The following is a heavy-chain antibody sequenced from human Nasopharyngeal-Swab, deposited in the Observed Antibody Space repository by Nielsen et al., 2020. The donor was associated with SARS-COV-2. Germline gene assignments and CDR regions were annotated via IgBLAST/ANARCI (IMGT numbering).Heavy chain of an antibody. Sequence: GGSLRLSCAASGFIFDDYAMHWVRQAPGKGLEWVSSISWSSGTIGYADSVKGRFTISRDNAKNSLYLQMNSLRAEDTALYYCAKDMAYYYGMDVWGQGTTVTVSS. J-gene: IGHJ6*02. V-gene: IGHV3-9*01. CDR1: GFIFDDYA. CDR3: AKDMAYYYGMDV. CDR2: ISWSSGTI.